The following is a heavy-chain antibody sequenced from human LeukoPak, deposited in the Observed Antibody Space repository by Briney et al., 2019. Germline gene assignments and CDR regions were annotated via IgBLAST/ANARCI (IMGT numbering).Heavy chain of an antibody. CDR1: GFSLSTSGVG. CDR3: AHYLLYYYDSSWGGGGYFDY. CDR2: IYWDDDK. D-gene: IGHD3-22*01. V-gene: IGHV2-5*02. J-gene: IGHJ4*02. Sequence: SGPTLVKPTQTLTLTCTFSGFSLSTSGVGVGWIRQPPGKALEWLALIYWDDDKRYSPSLKSRLTITKDTSKNQVVLTMTNMDPVDTATYYFAHYLLYYYDSSWGGGGYFDYWGQGTLVTVSS.